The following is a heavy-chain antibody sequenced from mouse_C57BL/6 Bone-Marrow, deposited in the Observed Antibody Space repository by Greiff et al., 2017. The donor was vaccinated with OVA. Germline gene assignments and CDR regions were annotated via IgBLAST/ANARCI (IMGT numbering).Heavy chain of an antibody. CDR1: GYSITSGYY. V-gene: IGHV3-6*01. D-gene: IGHD3-2*02. CDR2: ISYDGSN. Sequence: ESGPGLVKPSQSLSLTCSVTGYSITSGYYWNWIRQFPGNKLEWMGYISYDGSNNYNPSLKNRISITRDTSKNQFFLKLNSVTTEDTATYYCARRGWVDYWGQGTTLTVSS. J-gene: IGHJ2*01. CDR3: ARRGWVDY.